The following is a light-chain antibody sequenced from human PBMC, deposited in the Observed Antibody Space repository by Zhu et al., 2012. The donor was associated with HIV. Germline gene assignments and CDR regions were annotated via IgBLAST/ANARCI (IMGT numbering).Light chain of an antibody. V-gene: IGKV1-39*01. Sequence: DPVSISCRTSQRFSNYLNWYQQKPGKAPKLLIYTASYLQSGVPSRFSGSGSGTDFTLTISNLQPEDFATYYCQQSFDTPITFGQGTRLEIK. CDR2: TAS. CDR1: QRFSNY. J-gene: IGKJ5*01. CDR3: QQSFDTPIT.